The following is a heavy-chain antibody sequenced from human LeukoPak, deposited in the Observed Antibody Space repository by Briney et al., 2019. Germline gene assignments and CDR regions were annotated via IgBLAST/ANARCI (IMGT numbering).Heavy chain of an antibody. CDR2: ISSSSSSI. Sequence: GGSLRLSCAASGFNVGDEYMNWVRQAPGKGLEWVSSISSSSSSIYYADSVKGRFTISRDNAKNSLYLQMNSLRVEDTAVYYCARVSGFSGLAFDYWGQGTLVTVSS. J-gene: IGHJ4*02. V-gene: IGHV3-21*01. CDR1: GFNVGDEY. CDR3: ARVSGFSGLAFDY. D-gene: IGHD3-22*01.